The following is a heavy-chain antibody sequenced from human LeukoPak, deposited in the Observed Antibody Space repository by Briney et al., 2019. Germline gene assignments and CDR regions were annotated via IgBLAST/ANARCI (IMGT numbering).Heavy chain of an antibody. CDR1: GFTFSSYW. D-gene: IGHD3-3*01. Sequence: GGSLRLSCAASGFTFSSYWMSWVRQAPGKGLDWVASIAYDGSNENYAESVKGRFTISRDNSKNTLYLQLSSLTDEDTAVYYCARPSGSVMIFGVVDYFDYWGQGSLVTVSS. V-gene: IGHV3-30*03. J-gene: IGHJ4*02. CDR3: ARPSGSVMIFGVVDYFDY. CDR2: IAYDGSNE.